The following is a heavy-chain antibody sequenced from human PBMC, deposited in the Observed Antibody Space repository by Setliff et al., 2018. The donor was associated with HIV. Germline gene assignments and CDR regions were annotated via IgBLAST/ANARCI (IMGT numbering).Heavy chain of an antibody. D-gene: IGHD2-21*01. CDR2: ANHKGVA. CDR3: TRAQIAAPRPFDY. Sequence: TSETLSLTCAVYGGAFSGYYWTWIRQSPGRGLEWIGEANHKGVANYSPSLMRRATISADTSKNQFSLRLSSVTAADTALYFCTRAQIAAPRPFDYWGQGTLVTVSS. J-gene: IGHJ4*02. CDR1: GGAFSGYY. V-gene: IGHV4-34*01.